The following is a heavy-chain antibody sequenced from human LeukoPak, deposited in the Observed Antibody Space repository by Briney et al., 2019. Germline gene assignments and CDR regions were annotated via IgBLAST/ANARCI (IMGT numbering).Heavy chain of an antibody. CDR3: VRDPSNSGNWFDL. V-gene: IGHV3-74*01. D-gene: IGHD4-11*01. CDR1: GFTVSNNY. Sequence: GGSLRLSCAASGFTVSNNYMSWVRQAPGKGLVWVSRLGTDGTYTNYADSVTGRFTISRDNAKNTLYLQMDSLRAEDTSFYYCVRDPSNSGNWFDLWGQGTLVTVSS. J-gene: IGHJ5*02. CDR2: LGTDGTYT.